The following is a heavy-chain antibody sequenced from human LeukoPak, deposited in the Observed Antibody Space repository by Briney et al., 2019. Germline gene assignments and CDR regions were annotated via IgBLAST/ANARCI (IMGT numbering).Heavy chain of an antibody. V-gene: IGHV4-39*01. J-gene: IGHJ3*02. CDR3: ARRITMIVDAFDI. CDR2: IYYSGST. CDR1: GGSISSSNYY. D-gene: IGHD3-22*01. Sequence: PSETLSLTCTVSGGSISSSNYYWGWIRQPPGKGLEWIGSIYYSGSTYYSPSLKSRVTISVDTSKNQFSLKLSSVTAADTAVYYCARRITMIVDAFDIWGQGTMVTVSS.